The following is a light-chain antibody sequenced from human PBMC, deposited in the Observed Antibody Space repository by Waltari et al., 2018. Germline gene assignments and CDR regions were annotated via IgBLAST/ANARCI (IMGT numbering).Light chain of an antibody. CDR3: AAWDDSLNGWV. V-gene: IGLV1-44*01. CDR1: SPNIGSNT. CDR2: SNN. Sequence: QSVLTQQPSPSGTPGQPVTISCSGSSPNIGSNTLNWYQQVPGTAPKLLIYSNNQRPSGVPDRFSGSKSGTSASLAISGLQSEDEAHYYCAAWDDSLNGWVFGGGTKLTVL. J-gene: IGLJ3*02.